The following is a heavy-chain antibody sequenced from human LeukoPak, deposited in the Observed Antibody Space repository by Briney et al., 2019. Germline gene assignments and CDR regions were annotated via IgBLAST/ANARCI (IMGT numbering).Heavy chain of an antibody. CDR2: IYPGDSDT. D-gene: IGHD3-9*01. Sequence: GESLKISCKGSGYSFTSYWIGWVRQMPGKGLEWMGIIYPGDSDTRYSPSFQGQVTISADKSISTAYLQWSSLKATDTAMYYCARGGRYYDILTGYLAYWGQGTLVTVSS. CDR1: GYSFTSYW. CDR3: ARGGRYYDILTGYLAY. J-gene: IGHJ4*02. V-gene: IGHV5-51*01.